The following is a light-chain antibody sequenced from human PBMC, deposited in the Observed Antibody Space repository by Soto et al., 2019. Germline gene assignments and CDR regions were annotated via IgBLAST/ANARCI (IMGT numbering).Light chain of an antibody. J-gene: IGLJ1*01. CDR1: SSDFSNYNR. Sequence: QSALTQPPSVSGAPGQAVAISCTGTSSDFSNYNRVSWYQQPPGTAPKLMIYEVNNRPSGVPDRFSGSKSGNTASLTSSGLQAEDEADYYFSSYTSNNTYVFGTGTKLNVL. CDR2: EVN. V-gene: IGLV2-18*02. CDR3: SSYTSNNTYV.